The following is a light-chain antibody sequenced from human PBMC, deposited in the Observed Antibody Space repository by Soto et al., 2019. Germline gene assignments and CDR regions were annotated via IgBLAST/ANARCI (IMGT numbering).Light chain of an antibody. J-gene: IGKJ1*01. CDR3: QQYHGSWT. CDR1: QTINNW. CDR2: KVS. V-gene: IGKV1-5*03. Sequence: DIQMTQSPSTLSASVGDRVTITCRASQTINNWLAWYQQKPGKAPNLLIYKVSTLESGVPSRFSGSGSGTEFTLTISSLQLDDFATYYCQQYHGSWTFGQGTKVEIK.